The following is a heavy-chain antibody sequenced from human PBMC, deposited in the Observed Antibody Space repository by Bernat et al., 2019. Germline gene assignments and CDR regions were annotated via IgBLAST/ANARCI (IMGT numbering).Heavy chain of an antibody. V-gene: IGHV3-23*01. CDR3: SRPGGSYVFRGFDS. CDR1: GFTFSNYA. J-gene: IGHJ4*02. D-gene: IGHD1-26*01. Sequence: EVQLLESGGGLVQPGGSLRLSCAASGFTFSNYAMSWVRQAPGKGLEWVSAIGGSDGNTYYADSENGRFTTSRDNSKKILYLRMSSLGAEDTAVYSCSRPGGSYVFRGFDSWGQGTLVTVSS. CDR2: IGGSDGNT.